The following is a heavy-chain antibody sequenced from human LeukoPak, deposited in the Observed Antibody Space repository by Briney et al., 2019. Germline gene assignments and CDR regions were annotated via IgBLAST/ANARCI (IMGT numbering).Heavy chain of an antibody. V-gene: IGHV3-33*08. CDR2: IWYDGSNK. D-gene: IGHD3-9*01. J-gene: IGHJ3*02. CDR3: ARGRYFDWLLGAFDI. CDR1: GFTFSSYA. Sequence: SGGSLRLSCAASGFTFSSYAMHWVRQAPGKGLEWVAVIWYDGSNKYYADSVKGRFTISRDNSKNTLYLQMNSLRAEDTAVYYCARGRYFDWLLGAFDIWGQGTMVTVSS.